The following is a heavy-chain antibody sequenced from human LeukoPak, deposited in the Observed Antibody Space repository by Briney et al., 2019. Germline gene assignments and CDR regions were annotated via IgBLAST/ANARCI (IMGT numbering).Heavy chain of an antibody. CDR2: ISAYNGNT. CDR1: GYTFTSYV. CDR3: ARAKWELLYYYYYMDV. J-gene: IGHJ6*03. D-gene: IGHD1-26*01. Sequence: ASVKVSCKASGYTFTSYVISWVRQAPGQGLEWMGWISAYNGNTNYAQKLQGRVTMTTDTSTSTAYMELRSLRSDDTAVYYCARAKWELLYYYYYMDVWGKGTTVTISS. V-gene: IGHV1-18*01.